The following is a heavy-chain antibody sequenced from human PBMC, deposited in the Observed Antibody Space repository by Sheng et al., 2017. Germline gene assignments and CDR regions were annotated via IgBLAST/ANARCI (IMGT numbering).Heavy chain of an antibody. J-gene: IGHJ6*02. CDR1: GFSFKDYE. CDR3: ARAPDCGGGSCFSNHDYYALDV. Sequence: EVQLVESGGRLVQPGGSLRLSCAASGFSFKDYEMNWVRQAPGKGLEWLSYITTSGSMVKYADSVKGRFTISRDDATDSLNLQMTGLRVEDTAVYYCARAPDCGGGSCFSNHDYYALDVWGQGP. V-gene: IGHV3-48*03. D-gene: IGHD2-21*01. CDR2: ITTSGSMV.